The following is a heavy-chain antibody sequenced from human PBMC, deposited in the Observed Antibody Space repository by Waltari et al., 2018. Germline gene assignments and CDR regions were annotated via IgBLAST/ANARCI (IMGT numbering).Heavy chain of an antibody. CDR3: GRESTTDWYVDH. J-gene: IGHJ4*02. CDR1: GFTFSSHL. CDR2: INDDGGRN. V-gene: IGHV3-74*01. Sequence: EVQMVESGGGLVQPGGSLRLSCAASGFTFSSHLMHWVRQGPGKGLVWVARINDDGGRNAYADYVKGRVTISRDNAKNILYLEMSSLTAEDTAVYYCGRESTTDWYVDHWGQGTLVTVSS. D-gene: IGHD3-9*01.